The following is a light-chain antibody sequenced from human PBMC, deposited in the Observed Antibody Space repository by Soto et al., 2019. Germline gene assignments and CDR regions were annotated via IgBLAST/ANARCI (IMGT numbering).Light chain of an antibody. V-gene: IGKV3-20*01. CDR3: QQYGSWT. Sequence: EIVLTQSPGTLSVSPGERATLSCRASQTISSNNLACYQQKPCQAPSLLIYGTSSRATGIPYRFSGSGSGSDFTLTIIRLEPEDSAIYYCQQYGSWTFGQGTKVEI. CDR2: GTS. CDR1: QTISSNN. J-gene: IGKJ1*01.